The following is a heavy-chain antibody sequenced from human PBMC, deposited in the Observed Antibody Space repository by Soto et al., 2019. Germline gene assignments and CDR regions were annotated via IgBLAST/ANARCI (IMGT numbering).Heavy chain of an antibody. CDR2: INSDGSST. CDR3: ARDSGGYYDPLFDY. J-gene: IGHJ4*02. CDR1: GFTFSRYW. D-gene: IGHD3-22*01. V-gene: IGHV3-74*01. Sequence: EVQLVESGGGLVQPGGSLRLSCAASGFTFSRYWMHWVRQAPGKGLVWVSRINSDGSSTSYADSVKGRFTIARDNAKNTLYLQMNSLRAEDTAVYYCARDSGGYYDPLFDYWGQGNLVTVSS.